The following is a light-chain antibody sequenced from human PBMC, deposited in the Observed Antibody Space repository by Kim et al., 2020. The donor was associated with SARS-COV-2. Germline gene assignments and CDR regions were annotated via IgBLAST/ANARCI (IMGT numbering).Light chain of an antibody. CDR3: QQYNNLYT. CDR1: ESVRGN. Sequence: RSGAPGERATLSCRASESVRGNLAWYQQRPGQAPRLLISGASTRATGVPTRFSGSGSGTEFTLTISSLQSEDFAVYYCQQYNNLYTFGQGTKLEI. CDR2: GAS. J-gene: IGKJ2*01. V-gene: IGKV3-15*01.